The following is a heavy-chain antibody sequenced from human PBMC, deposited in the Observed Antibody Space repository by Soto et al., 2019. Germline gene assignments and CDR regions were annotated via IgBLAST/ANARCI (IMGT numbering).Heavy chain of an antibody. Sequence: ASVKVSCKASGYTFTSYAMHWVRQAPGQRLEWMGWINAGNGNTKYSQKFQGRVTITRDTSASTAYMELSSLRSEDTAVYYCARDVIAARRYYYYGMDVWRQGTTVTVSS. CDR3: ARDVIAARRYYYYGMDV. CDR2: INAGNGNT. J-gene: IGHJ6*02. CDR1: GYTFTSYA. V-gene: IGHV1-3*01. D-gene: IGHD6-6*01.